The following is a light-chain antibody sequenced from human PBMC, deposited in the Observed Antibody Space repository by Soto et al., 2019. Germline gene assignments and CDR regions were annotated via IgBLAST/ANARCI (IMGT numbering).Light chain of an antibody. CDR3: QAWDSSTPCV. CDR1: KLGDKY. V-gene: IGLV3-1*01. Sequence: YELTQPPSVSVSPGQTASITCSGDKLGDKYACWYQQKPGQSPVLVIYQDSKRPSGIPERFSGSNSGNTATLTISGTQAMDEADYYCQAWDSSTPCVFGTGTKLTVL. J-gene: IGLJ1*01. CDR2: QDS.